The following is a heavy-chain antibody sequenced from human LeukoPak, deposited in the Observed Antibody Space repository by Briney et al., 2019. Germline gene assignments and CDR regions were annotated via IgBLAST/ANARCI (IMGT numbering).Heavy chain of an antibody. D-gene: IGHD6-13*01. CDR1: GGSFSGYY. V-gene: IGHV4-34*01. J-gene: IGHJ1*01. CDR3: ARGRIAAAGAYFQH. Sequence: KPSETLSLTCAVYGGSFSGYYWSWIRQPPGKGLEWIGEINHSGSTNYNPSLKSRVTISVDTSKNQFSLKLSSVTAADTAVYYCARGRIAAAGAYFQHWGQGTLVTVSS. CDR2: INHSGST.